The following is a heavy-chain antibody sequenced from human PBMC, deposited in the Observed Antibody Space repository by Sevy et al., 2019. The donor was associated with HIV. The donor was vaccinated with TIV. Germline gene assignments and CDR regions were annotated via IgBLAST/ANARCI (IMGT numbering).Heavy chain of an antibody. V-gene: IGHV3-30-3*01. D-gene: IGHD6-13*01. CDR3: ARDFAAAGTYYFDY. Sequence: GGSLRLSCAASGFTFSNYAMHWVRQAPGKGLEWVAVISYDGSNKYYADSVKGRFTIARDNSKNTLYLQMNSLGAEDTAVYYCARDFAAAGTYYFDYWGQGTLVTVSS. CDR2: ISYDGSNK. CDR1: GFTFSNYA. J-gene: IGHJ4*02.